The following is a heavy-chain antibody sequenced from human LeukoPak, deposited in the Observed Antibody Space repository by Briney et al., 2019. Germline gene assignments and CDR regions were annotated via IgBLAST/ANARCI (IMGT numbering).Heavy chain of an antibody. CDR1: GYSISSGYY. CDR2: IYHSGST. J-gene: IGHJ4*02. Sequence: PSETLSLTCTVSGYSISSGYYWGWIRQPPGKGLEWIGSIYHSGSTYYNPSLKSRVTITVDTSKNQFSLKLSSVTAADTAVYYRARAGRDGYNFGYWGQGTLVTVSS. D-gene: IGHD5-24*01. CDR3: ARAGRDGYNFGY. V-gene: IGHV4-38-2*02.